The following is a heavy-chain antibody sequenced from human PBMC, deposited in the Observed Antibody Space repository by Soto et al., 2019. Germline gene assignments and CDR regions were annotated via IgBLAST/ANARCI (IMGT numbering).Heavy chain of an antibody. J-gene: IGHJ4*02. CDR2: IIPILGIA. V-gene: IGHV1-69*02. D-gene: IGHD5-18*01. CDR1: GGTFSSYT. Sequence: QVQLVQSGAEVKKPGSSVKVSCKASGGTFSSYTISWVRQAPGQGLEWMGRIIPILGIANYAQKFQGRVTITADKSTSTAYMELSSLRSEDTAVYYCARVGGSGYSYGLGVYWGQGTLVTVSS. CDR3: ARVGGSGYSYGLGVY.